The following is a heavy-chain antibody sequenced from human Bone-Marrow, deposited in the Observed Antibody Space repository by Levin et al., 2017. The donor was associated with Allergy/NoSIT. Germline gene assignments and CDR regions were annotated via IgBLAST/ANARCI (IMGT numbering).Heavy chain of an antibody. CDR3: VKGGAGRTYYAMEV. CDR2: ISSSGADA. Sequence: QSGGSLRLSCAASGFTFGSSAMTWVRQAPGKTLECLSTISSSGADAYHADSVKGRFTVSRDNSKDTLYLQMNSLRAEDTAIYYCVKGGAGRTYYAMEVWGQGTTVTVSS. J-gene: IGHJ6*02. V-gene: IGHV3-23*01. CDR1: GFTFGSSA. D-gene: IGHD6-6*01.